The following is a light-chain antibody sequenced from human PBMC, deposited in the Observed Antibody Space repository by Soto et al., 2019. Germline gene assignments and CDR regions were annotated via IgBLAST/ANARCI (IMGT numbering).Light chain of an antibody. J-gene: IGKJ1*01. CDR2: WAS. CDR3: QQYYSTPRT. CDR1: QMVLYSSNNKNY. Sequence: DIVMTQSPDSLAVSLGERATINFKAIQMVLYSSNNKNYLAWYQQKLGQPPKLLIYWASSRESGVPDRFSGSGSGTDFTLTISSLQAEDVAVYYCQQYYSTPRTFGQGTKVDIK. V-gene: IGKV4-1*01.